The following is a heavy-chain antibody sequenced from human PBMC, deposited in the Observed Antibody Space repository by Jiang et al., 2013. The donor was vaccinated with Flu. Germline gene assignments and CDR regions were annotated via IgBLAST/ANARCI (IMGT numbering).Heavy chain of an antibody. Sequence: GLVWVSRINSDGITTSYADSVKGRFTISRDNAKNTLYLQMNSLRAEDTAVYYCARVSVVAAYGMDVWGQGTTVTVSS. CDR2: INSDGITT. J-gene: IGHJ6*02. V-gene: IGHV3-74*01. CDR3: ARVSVVAAYGMDV. D-gene: IGHD2-15*01.